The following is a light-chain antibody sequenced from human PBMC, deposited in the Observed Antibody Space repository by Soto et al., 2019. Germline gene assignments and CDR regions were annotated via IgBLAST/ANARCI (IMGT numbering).Light chain of an antibody. J-gene: IGKJ3*01. CDR3: QQSSSTPEFT. V-gene: IGKV1-39*01. CDR1: QSISRN. CDR2: AAS. Sequence: DIQMTQSPSSLSASVGDRVTITCRASQSISRNLNWYQQKPGKAPNLLIYAASRLQSGVPSRFSGSGSGTDLTLTISSLQPEDFATYFCQQSSSTPEFTFGPGTKVDIK.